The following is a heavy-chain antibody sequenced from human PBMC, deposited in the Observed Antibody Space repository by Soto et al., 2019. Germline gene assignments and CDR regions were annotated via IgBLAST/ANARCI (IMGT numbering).Heavy chain of an antibody. Sequence: PGGSLRLSCAASGFTFSSYAMTWVRQAPGKGLEWVSVISGSGGTTHYADSVKGRFTISRDNFKNMLYLQMNSLGAEDTAVFYCARYCTSSRRNPAPYAMDVWGQGTTVTVSS. J-gene: IGHJ6*02. CDR3: ARYCTSSRRNPAPYAMDV. CDR1: GFTFSSYA. D-gene: IGHD2-2*01. V-gene: IGHV3-23*01. CDR2: ISGSGGTT.